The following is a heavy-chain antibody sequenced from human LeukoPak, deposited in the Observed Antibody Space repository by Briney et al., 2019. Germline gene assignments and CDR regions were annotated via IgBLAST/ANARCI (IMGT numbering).Heavy chain of an antibody. J-gene: IGHJ6*02. CDR2: IRSKANSYVT. D-gene: IGHD2-15*01. Sequence: GGSLRLSCAASGLSFSGSAMPWVRQASGRGLEWLGRIRSKANSYVTAYAASVNGRFIISRDDSRNTAYLQMNSLQTEDTAVYYCTRHSDKYCSGAGCYVYNFYGMDVWGQGTTVTVSS. V-gene: IGHV3-73*01. CDR1: GLSFSGSA. CDR3: TRHSDKYCSGAGCYVYNFYGMDV.